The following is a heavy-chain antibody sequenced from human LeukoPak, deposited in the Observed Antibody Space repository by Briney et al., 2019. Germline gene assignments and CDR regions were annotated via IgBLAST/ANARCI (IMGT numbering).Heavy chain of an antibody. J-gene: IGHJ4*02. CDR1: GFTFNSYE. V-gene: IGHV3-48*03. D-gene: IGHD6-19*01. Sequence: GGSLRLSCAASGFTFNSYEMNWVRQAPGKGLEWVSYISSSGSSIFYAASVRGRFTISRDNAKNSLYLQMNSLRAEDTAVYYCANGGWLDYWGQGTLVTVSS. CDR2: ISSSGSSI. CDR3: ANGGWLDY.